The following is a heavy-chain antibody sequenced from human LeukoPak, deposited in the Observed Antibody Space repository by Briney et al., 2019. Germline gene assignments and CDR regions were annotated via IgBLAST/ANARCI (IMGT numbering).Heavy chain of an antibody. V-gene: IGHV3-33*08. CDR2: IWYDGSNK. J-gene: IGHJ4*02. CDR3: ARGYYGSGSYPMR. Sequence: PGRSLRLSCAASGFTFSSYGMHWVRQAPGKGLEWVAVIWYDGSNKYYADSVKGRFTISRDNSKNTLYLQMNSLRAEDTAVYYCARGYYGSGSYPMRWGQGTLVTVSS. D-gene: IGHD3-10*01. CDR1: GFTFSSYG.